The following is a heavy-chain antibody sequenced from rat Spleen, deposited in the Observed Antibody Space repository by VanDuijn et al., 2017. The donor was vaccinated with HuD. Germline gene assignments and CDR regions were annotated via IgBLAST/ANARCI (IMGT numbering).Heavy chain of an antibody. CDR3: ARRGTYYGPFDY. CDR2: ISYDGSST. J-gene: IGHJ2*01. D-gene: IGHD1-9*01. Sequence: EVQLVESGGGLVQPGRSLKLSCAASGFTFSDYNMAWVRQAPKKGLEWVATISYDGSSTYYRDSVKGRFTISRDNAKSTLYLQMNNLRSEDTAMYYCARRGTYYGPFDYWGQGVMVTVSS. CDR1: GFTFSDYN. V-gene: IGHV5-7*01.